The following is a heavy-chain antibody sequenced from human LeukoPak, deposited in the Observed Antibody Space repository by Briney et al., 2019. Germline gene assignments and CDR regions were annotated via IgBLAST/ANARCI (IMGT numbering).Heavy chain of an antibody. Sequence: ASETLSFTCTVSGGSISSYYWSWIRQPPGKGLEWIGYIYYSGSTNYNPSLKSRVTISVDTSKNQFSLKLSSVTAADTAVYYCAGQAVAGLFDYWGQGTLVTVSS. CDR1: GGSISSYY. CDR3: AGQAVAGLFDY. V-gene: IGHV4-59*01. J-gene: IGHJ4*02. D-gene: IGHD6-19*01. CDR2: IYYSGST.